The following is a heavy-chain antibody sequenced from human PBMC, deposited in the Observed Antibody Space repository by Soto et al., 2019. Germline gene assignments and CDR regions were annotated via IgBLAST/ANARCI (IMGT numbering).Heavy chain of an antibody. V-gene: IGHV4-34*01. CDR2: INHSGST. CDR3: ARLRVPAATSYYGSGSPTWYYFDY. D-gene: IGHD3-10*01. CDR1: GGSFSGYY. J-gene: IGHJ4*02. Sequence: SETLSLTCAVYGGSFSGYYWSWIRQPPGKGLEWIGEINHSGSTNYNPSLKSRVTISVDTSKNQFSLKLSSVTAADTAVYYCARLRVPAATSYYGSGSPTWYYFDYWGQGTLVTVSS.